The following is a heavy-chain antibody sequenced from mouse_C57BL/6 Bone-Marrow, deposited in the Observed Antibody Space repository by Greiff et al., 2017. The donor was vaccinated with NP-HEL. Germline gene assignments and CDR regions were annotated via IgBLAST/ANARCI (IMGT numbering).Heavy chain of an antibody. CDR2: INPSSGYT. Sequence: VQLQQSGAELARPGASVKMSCKASGYTFTSYTMHWVKQRPGQGLEWIGYINPSSGYTKYNQKFKDKATLTADKSSSTAYMQLSSPTSEDSAVYYCARSGAYGPYGGFAYWGQGTLVTVSA. CDR3: ARSGAYGPYGGFAY. J-gene: IGHJ3*01. D-gene: IGHD1-1*01. V-gene: IGHV1-4*01. CDR1: GYTFTSYT.